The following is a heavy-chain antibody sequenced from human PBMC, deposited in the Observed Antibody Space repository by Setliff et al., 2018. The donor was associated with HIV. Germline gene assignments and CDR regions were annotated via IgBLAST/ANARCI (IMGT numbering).Heavy chain of an antibody. Sequence: SETLSLTCTVSGVSISRYYWNWIRQPPGKGLEWIGYFSFSADNKYNPSLQSRVTISVDPSKNQFSLKLSSVTAADTAVYYCATRPADSKWYGVFDYWGQGTLVTVSS. CDR3: ATRPADSKWYGVFDY. CDR1: GVSISRYY. D-gene: IGHD6-13*01. V-gene: IGHV4-59*08. J-gene: IGHJ4*02. CDR2: FSFSADN.